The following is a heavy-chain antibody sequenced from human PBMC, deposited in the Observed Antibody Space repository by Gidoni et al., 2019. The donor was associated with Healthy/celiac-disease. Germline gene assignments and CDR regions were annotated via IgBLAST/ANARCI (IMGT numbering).Heavy chain of an antibody. CDR3: LRYCSCGSCYRAFDY. D-gene: IGHD2-15*01. V-gene: IGHV3-23*01. CDR1: GYTLSSYA. CDR2: ISGSVGST. Sequence: EVQLLESGGGVVQPGGSRRLSCAASGYTLSSYAMSWVRQAPGKGLEWVSAISGSVGSTYYADSVKGRFTISRDNSKTTLYLQMNSLGAAAAAVYYCLRYCSCGSCYRAFDYWGQGTLVTVSS. J-gene: IGHJ4*02.